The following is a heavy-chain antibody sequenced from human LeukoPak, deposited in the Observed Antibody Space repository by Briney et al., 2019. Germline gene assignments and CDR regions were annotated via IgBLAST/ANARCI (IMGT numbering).Heavy chain of an antibody. CDR2: ISWSSGSV. D-gene: IGHD5-12*01. Sequence: PGRSLRLSCAASGFAFEDYAMHWVRQAPGKGLEWVSSISWSSGSVAYADSVKGRFTISRDNARNSLFLEMNSLRVEDTAFYYCAKPWPGYDSLHPQFENWGQGTLVTVSS. V-gene: IGHV3-9*01. CDR1: GFAFEDYA. CDR3: AKPWPGYDSLHPQFEN. J-gene: IGHJ4*02.